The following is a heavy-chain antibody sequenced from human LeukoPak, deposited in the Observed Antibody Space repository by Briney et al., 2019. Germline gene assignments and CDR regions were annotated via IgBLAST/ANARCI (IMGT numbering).Heavy chain of an antibody. D-gene: IGHD3-22*01. J-gene: IGHJ4*02. V-gene: IGHV3-23*01. CDR1: GFTFSSYA. Sequence: GGSLRLSCAASGFTFSSYAMSWVRQAPGKGLEWVSAISGSGGSTYYADSVKGRFTISRDNSKNTLYLQMNSLRGEDTAVYYCARSWSSGYWFPATASFDYWGQGTLVTVSS. CDR2: ISGSGGST. CDR3: ARSWSSGYWFPATASFDY.